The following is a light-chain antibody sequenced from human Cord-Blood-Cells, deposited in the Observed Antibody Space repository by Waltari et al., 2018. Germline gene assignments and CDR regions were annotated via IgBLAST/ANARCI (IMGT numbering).Light chain of an antibody. Sequence: EIVLTQSPGTLPLSPGERATLSCRTSQSVSSSYLAWYQQNPGQAPRLLLYGASSRATGIPDRFSGSGSGTDFTLIISRMEHEDFAVYYCQQYGSSPLYTFGQGTKLEIK. V-gene: IGKV3-20*01. CDR3: QQYGSSPLYT. CDR2: GAS. J-gene: IGKJ2*01. CDR1: QSVSSSY.